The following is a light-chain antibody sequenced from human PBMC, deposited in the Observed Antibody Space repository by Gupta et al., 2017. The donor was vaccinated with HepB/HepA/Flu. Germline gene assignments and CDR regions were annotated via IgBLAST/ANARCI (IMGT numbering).Light chain of an antibody. CDR2: DAS. CDR3: QQRDNWPHFT. Sequence: EIVLTQYPATLSLSPGEGATLSCRASQSVSRDLAWYQHKPGQAPRLLIYDASKRDTGIPARFSGSGYGTDFTLTISGREPEDFATYYCQQRDNWPHFTFGHGTKVDIK. J-gene: IGKJ3*01. CDR1: QSVSRD. V-gene: IGKV3-11*01.